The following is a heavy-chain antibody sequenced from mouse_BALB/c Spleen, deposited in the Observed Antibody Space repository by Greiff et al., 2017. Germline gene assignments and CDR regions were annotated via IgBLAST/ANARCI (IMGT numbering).Heavy chain of an antibody. V-gene: IGHV1-53*01. CDR3: ARTEFITTATGFAY. CDR1: GYTFTSYW. CDR2: INPYNDGT. J-gene: IGHJ3*01. D-gene: IGHD1-2*01. Sequence: VQLQQPGAELVKPGASVKLSCKASGYTFTSYWMHWVKQRPGQGLEWIGEINPYNDGTKYNEKFKGKATLTSDKSSSTAYMELSSLTSEDSAVYYCARTEFITTATGFAYWGQGTLVTVSA.